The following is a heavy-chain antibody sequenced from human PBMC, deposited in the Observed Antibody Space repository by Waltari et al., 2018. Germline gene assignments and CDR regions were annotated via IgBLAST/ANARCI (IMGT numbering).Heavy chain of an antibody. D-gene: IGHD3-10*01. Sequence: QVQLQESGPGLVKPSETLSLTRPVPGGPTSIPYWSGLRQPPGKGLEWVGSNYYSGVTNYNPSLKSRVTISVDTSKNQFSLKLSSVTAADTAVYYRARGYGSGSYYKTFDYWGQGTLVTVSS. CDR1: GGPTSIPY. CDR2: NYYSGVT. J-gene: IGHJ4*02. CDR3: ARGYGSGSYYKTFDY. V-gene: IGHV4-59*11.